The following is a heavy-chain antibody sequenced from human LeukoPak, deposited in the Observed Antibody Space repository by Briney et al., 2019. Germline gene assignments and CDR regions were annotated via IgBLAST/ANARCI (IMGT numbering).Heavy chain of an antibody. Sequence: GGSLRLSCAASGFTLSTYWMHWVRQAPGQGLVWVSRIYIDGSTTIYADSVKGRFTISRDNAKNTLYLRMNSLRAEDTAVYYCTRDSYYGGNSHAFDIWGQGTMVTVSS. J-gene: IGHJ3*02. V-gene: IGHV3-74*01. CDR3: TRDSYYGGNSHAFDI. CDR1: GFTLSTYW. D-gene: IGHD4-23*01. CDR2: IYIDGSTT.